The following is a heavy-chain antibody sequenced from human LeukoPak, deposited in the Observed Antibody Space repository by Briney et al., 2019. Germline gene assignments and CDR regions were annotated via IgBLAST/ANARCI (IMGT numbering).Heavy chain of an antibody. Sequence: PSETLSLTCTVSGGSISSYYWSWIRQPAGKGLEWIGRIYTSGSTNYSPSLKSRATMSVDTSKNQFSLNLSSVTAADTAVYYCARWDFYGDYVDYWGQGTLVTVSS. J-gene: IGHJ4*02. D-gene: IGHD4-17*01. V-gene: IGHV4-4*07. CDR1: GGSISSYY. CDR3: ARWDFYGDYVDY. CDR2: IYTSGST.